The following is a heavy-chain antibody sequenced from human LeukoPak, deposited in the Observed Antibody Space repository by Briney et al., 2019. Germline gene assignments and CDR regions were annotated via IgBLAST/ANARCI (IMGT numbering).Heavy chain of an antibody. J-gene: IGHJ6*03. V-gene: IGHV1-69*13. Sequence: GASVKVSCKASGYTFTSYGISWVRQAPGQGLEWMGGIIPIFGTANYAQKFQGRVTITADESTSTAYMELSSLRSEDTAVYYCARGVRGYEHQTPHMDVWGKGTTVTISS. CDR2: IIPIFGTA. CDR3: ARGVRGYEHQTPHMDV. D-gene: IGHD5-18*01. CDR1: GYTFTSYG.